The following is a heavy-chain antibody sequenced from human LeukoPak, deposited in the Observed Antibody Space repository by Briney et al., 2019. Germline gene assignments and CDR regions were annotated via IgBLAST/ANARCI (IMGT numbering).Heavy chain of an antibody. CDR1: GGSISGYY. Sequence: SETLSLTCTVSGGSISGYYWSWIRQPPGKGLEWIGCIYYTGSTNYNPSLKSRVTMSVDTSKNQFSLKLSSVTTADTAIYYCARGRYFDLWGQGTLVTVSS. D-gene: IGHD3-9*01. CDR3: ARGRYFDL. CDR2: IYYTGST. V-gene: IGHV4-59*01. J-gene: IGHJ4*02.